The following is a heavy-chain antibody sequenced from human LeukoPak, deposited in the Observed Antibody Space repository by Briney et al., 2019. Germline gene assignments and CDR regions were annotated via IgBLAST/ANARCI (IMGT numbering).Heavy chain of an antibody. CDR3: ARGRSTYGDLVFDY. D-gene: IGHD4-17*01. CDR1: GGTFSSYA. CDR2: IIPIFGTA. J-gene: IGHJ4*02. Sequence: SVKVSCKASGGTFSSYAISWVRQAPGQGLERMGGIIPIFGTANYAQKFQGRVTITADKSTSTAYMELRSLRSDDTAVYYCARGRSTYGDLVFDYWGQGTLVTVSS. V-gene: IGHV1-69*06.